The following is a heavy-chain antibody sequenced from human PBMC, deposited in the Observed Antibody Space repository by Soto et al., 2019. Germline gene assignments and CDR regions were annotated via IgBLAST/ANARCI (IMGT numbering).Heavy chain of an antibody. Sequence: SATLSLTWTVSGVSISSSSYYWVLIRQPPGKGLEWIGSIYYSGSTYYNPSLKSRVTISVDTSKNQFSLKLSSVTAADTAVYYCAGDRIAVAGTLDSYYGMDVWGQGTTGTVSS. V-gene: IGHV4-39*02. CDR2: IYYSGST. CDR1: GVSISSSSYY. J-gene: IGHJ6*02. D-gene: IGHD6-19*01. CDR3: AGDRIAVAGTLDSYYGMDV.